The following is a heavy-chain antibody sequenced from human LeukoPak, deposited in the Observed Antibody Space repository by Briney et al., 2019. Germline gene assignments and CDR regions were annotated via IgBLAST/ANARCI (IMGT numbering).Heavy chain of an antibody. CDR1: GFTFRSYE. V-gene: IGHV3-48*03. Sequence: GGSLRLSCAAPGFTFRSYEMNWVRPAPGKGLGWVSYIVVSGSFIYYADSVKGQFTISRDNDKSSLYLQMNSLRDEDTAVYYCARNRTVGVPGTLQFDFWGQGTLVTVSS. CDR2: IVVSGSFI. CDR3: ARNRTVGVPGTLQFDF. J-gene: IGHJ4*02. D-gene: IGHD6-19*01.